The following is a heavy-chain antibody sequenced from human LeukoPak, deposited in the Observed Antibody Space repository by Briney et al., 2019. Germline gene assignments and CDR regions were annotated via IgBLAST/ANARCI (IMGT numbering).Heavy chain of an antibody. J-gene: IGHJ4*02. V-gene: IGHV3-23*01. CDR1: GFTFSSYG. CDR3: ASRNSHAYEY. CDR2: VSGSGSST. D-gene: IGHD5-18*01. Sequence: GGSLRLSCAASGFTFSSYGMSWVRQPPGKGLEWVPTVSGSGSSTYYAGSVKGRFTISRDNSKNTLYLQVTSLRAEDTAVYYCASRNSHAYEYWGQGTLVTASS.